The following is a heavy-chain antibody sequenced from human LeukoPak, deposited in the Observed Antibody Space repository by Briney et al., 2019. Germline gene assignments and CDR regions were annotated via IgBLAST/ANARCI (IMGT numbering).Heavy chain of an antibody. CDR3: ARVPLRPTILTGAFDI. Sequence: SETLSLTCAVYGGSFSGYYWSWIRQPPGKGLGWIGEINHSGSTNYNPSLKSRVTISVDTSKNQFSLKLSSVTAADTAVYYCARVPLRPTILTGAFDIWGQGTMVTVSS. D-gene: IGHD3-9*01. CDR1: GGSFSGYY. CDR2: INHSGST. J-gene: IGHJ3*02. V-gene: IGHV4-34*01.